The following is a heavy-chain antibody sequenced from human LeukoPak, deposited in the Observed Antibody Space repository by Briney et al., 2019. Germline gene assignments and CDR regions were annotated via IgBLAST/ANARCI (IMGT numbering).Heavy chain of an antibody. CDR2: IYPGDSDT. Sequence: GESLKISCKGSGYSFTTYWIGWVRQMTGKGLEWMGIIYPGDSDTRYSPSFQGQVTISADKSISTAYLQWSSLKASDTAMYYCARAVEMATIGAYYHGMDVWGQGTTVTVSS. CDR1: GYSFTTYW. D-gene: IGHD5-24*01. J-gene: IGHJ6*02. CDR3: ARAVEMATIGAYYHGMDV. V-gene: IGHV5-51*01.